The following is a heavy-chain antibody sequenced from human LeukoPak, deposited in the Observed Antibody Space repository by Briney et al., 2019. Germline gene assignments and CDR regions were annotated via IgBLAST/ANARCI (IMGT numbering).Heavy chain of an antibody. CDR1: GGSFSGYY. J-gene: IGHJ6*02. D-gene: IGHD6-13*01. V-gene: IGHV4-34*01. Sequence: SETLSFTCAVYGGSFSGYYWSWIRQPPGKGLEWIGEINHSGSTNYNPSLKSRVTISVDTSKNQFSLKLSSVTAADTAVYYCARLGSSWYRNYGMDVWGQGTTVTVSS. CDR3: ARLGSSWYRNYGMDV. CDR2: INHSGST.